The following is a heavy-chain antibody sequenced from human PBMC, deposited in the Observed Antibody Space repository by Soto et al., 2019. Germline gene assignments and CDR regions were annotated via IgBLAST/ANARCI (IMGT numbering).Heavy chain of an antibody. J-gene: IGHJ4*02. V-gene: IGHV3-49*04. CDR3: SRGQAGGSYSDY. Sequence: GGSLRHSCTASGLTFGDYAMNWVRQAPGKGLEWIGLIRSNTYGGTTEYAASVKGRFTVSRDDSKSIAYLQMNSLKTEDTAVYSCSRGQAGGSYSDYWGQGTLVTVSS. CDR2: IRSNTYGGTT. D-gene: IGHD1-26*01. CDR1: GLTFGDYA.